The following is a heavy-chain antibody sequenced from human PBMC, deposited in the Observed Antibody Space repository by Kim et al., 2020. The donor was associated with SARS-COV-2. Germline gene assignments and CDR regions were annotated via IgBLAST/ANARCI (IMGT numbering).Heavy chain of an antibody. D-gene: IGHD2-15*01. CDR1: GFSFSTYA. V-gene: IGHV3-23*03. J-gene: IGHJ4*02. CDR2: IYSSGSST. Sequence: GGSLRLSCAASGFSFSTYAMSWVRQAPGKGLEWVSVIYSSGSSTYYADSVKGRFTISRDNSKNTLYLQMNSLRAEDTAIYYCAKVEGYCSDGTCYPGDYWGQGRLVTVSS. CDR3: AKVEGYCSDGTCYPGDY.